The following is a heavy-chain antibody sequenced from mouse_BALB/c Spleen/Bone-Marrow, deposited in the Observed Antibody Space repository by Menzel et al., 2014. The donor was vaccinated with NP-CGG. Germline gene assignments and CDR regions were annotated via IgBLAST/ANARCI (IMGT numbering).Heavy chain of an antibody. CDR1: GYTFTDYY. J-gene: IGHJ1*01. D-gene: IGHD2-12*01. Sequence: EVKLMESGPELVKRGASVKMSCKASGYTFTDYYMKRVQQSHGKSLEWIGDITPINGDTFYNQKFKGKATLTVDRSSSTAFMQLGSLTSEESAVYYRAMGARRYWDFDVWGPGATVTVSS. CDR2: ITPINGDT. CDR3: AMGARRYWDFDV. V-gene: IGHV1-26*01.